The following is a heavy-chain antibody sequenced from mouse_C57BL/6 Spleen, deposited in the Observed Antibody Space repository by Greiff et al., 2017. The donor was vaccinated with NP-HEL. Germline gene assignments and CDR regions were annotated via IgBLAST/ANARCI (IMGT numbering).Heavy chain of an antibody. D-gene: IGHD3-3*01. CDR3: AIFSRSGDHEGDY. Sequence: EVMLVESGGGLVQPGGSLSLSCAASGFTFTDYYMSWVRQPPGKALEWLGFIRNKANGYTSEYSASVKGRFTISRDNSQSILYLQMNALRADDSATYYCAIFSRSGDHEGDYWGQGASVTVSP. J-gene: IGHJ4*01. CDR1: GFTFTDYY. V-gene: IGHV7-3*01. CDR2: IRNKANGYTS.